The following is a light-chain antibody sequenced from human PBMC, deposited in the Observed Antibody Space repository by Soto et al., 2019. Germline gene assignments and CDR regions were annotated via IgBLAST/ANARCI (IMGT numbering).Light chain of an antibody. Sequence: QSALTQPDSVSGSPGQSITISCPGTSSDVGGYNYVSWYQQHPDKAPKLMIYDVSNRPSGVSNRFSGSKSGNTASLTISGLQAEDEADYYCSSYTSSSTQVVFGGGTKLTVL. CDR2: DVS. J-gene: IGLJ3*02. CDR1: SSDVGGYNY. V-gene: IGLV2-14*03. CDR3: SSYTSSSTQVV.